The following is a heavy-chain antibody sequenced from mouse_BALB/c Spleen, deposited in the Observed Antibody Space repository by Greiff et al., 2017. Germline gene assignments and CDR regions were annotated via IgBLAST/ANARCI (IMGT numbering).Heavy chain of an antibody. V-gene: IGHV5-6-5*01. CDR3: ARSAYGNFRMDY. D-gene: IGHD2-1*01. Sequence: EVQVVESGGGLVKPGGSLKLSCAASGFTFSSYAMSWVRQTPEKRLEWVASISSGGSTYYPDSVKGRFTISRDNARNILYLQMSSLRSEDTAMYYCARSAYGNFRMDYWGQGTSVTVSS. J-gene: IGHJ4*01. CDR2: ISSGGST. CDR1: GFTFSSYA.